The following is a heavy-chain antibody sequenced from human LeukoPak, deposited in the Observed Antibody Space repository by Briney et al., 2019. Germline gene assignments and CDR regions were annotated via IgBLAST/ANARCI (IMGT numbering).Heavy chain of an antibody. Sequence: PGGSLRLSCAASGFTFSSYSMNWVRQAPGKGLEWVSSISSSSSYIYYADSVKGRFTISRDNAKNSLYLQTDSLRAEDTAVYYCARDSEMATIPVYFDYWGQGTLVTVSS. V-gene: IGHV3-21*01. J-gene: IGHJ4*02. CDR2: ISSSSSYI. CDR1: GFTFSSYS. D-gene: IGHD5-24*01. CDR3: ARDSEMATIPVYFDY.